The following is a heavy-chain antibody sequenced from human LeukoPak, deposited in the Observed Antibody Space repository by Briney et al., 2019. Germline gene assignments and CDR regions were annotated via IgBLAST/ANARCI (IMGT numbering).Heavy chain of an antibody. CDR2: ISISSSHT. Sequence: GGSLRLSCAASGLTVTINHMNWVRQAPGRGLEWVSSISISSSHTYYADSVKGRFTISRDNAKNSLYLQMNSLRAEDTAVYYCARDSYEIADDAFDIWGQGTMVTVSS. CDR3: ARDSYEIADDAFDI. CDR1: GLTVTINH. V-gene: IGHV3-21*01. J-gene: IGHJ3*02. D-gene: IGHD3-3*01.